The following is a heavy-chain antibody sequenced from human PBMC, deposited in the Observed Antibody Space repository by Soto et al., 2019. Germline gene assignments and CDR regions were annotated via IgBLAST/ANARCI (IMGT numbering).Heavy chain of an antibody. Sequence: DLEESGGALVQPGESLRLSCAASGFTISNYWMQWVRQAPGKGLEWVSRIKSDGSSTSYADSVKGRFTISRDNAKNTLYLQMNSLRAEDTAVYYCARESGAAAHLWGRGTLVTVSS. CDR3: ARESGAAAHL. D-gene: IGHD6-13*01. J-gene: IGHJ2*01. CDR1: GFTISNYW. V-gene: IGHV3-74*01. CDR2: IKSDGSST.